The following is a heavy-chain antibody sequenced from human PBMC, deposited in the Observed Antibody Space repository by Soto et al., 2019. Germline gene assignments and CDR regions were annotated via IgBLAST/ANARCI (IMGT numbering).Heavy chain of an antibody. Sequence: QVQLVQSGAEVKEPGSSVNVSCKTSGGTFGNTAVTWVRQVPGQGLEWIGGIVPLFGTANYAQKFRDRVMITAAESTSGAYMDLSSLRSDDTAIYYCARDGDPGYSFWSGPLGGGRFDPWGQGTLVTVSS. CDR1: GGTFGNTA. V-gene: IGHV1-69*12. D-gene: IGHD3-3*01. CDR2: IVPLFGTA. CDR3: ARDGDPGYSFWSGPLGGGRFDP. J-gene: IGHJ5*02.